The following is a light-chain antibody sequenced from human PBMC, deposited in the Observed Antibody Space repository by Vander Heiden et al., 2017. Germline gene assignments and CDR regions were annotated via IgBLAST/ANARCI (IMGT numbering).Light chain of an antibody. CDR1: QGVSSSY. V-gene: IGKV3-20*01. CDR2: GAS. CDR3: QQYGSSPPLT. J-gene: IGKJ4*01. Sequence: EIVFTQSPGTLSLSPGERATVSRRASQGVSSSYLAWSQQTPRQAARLLIYGASSRATGVPDRCSGSGSGTDFTLTISRLEPEDFAVYYCQQYGSSPPLTFGGGTKVEIK.